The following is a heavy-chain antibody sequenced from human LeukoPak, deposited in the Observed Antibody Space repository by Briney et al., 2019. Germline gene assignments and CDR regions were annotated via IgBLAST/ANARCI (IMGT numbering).Heavy chain of an antibody. J-gene: IGHJ6*03. D-gene: IGHD3-22*01. CDR2: ISGSGGST. CDR3: AKGSDDSTGYYYSHYYYYMDV. CDR1: GFTFSSYA. V-gene: IGHV3-23*01. Sequence: PGGSLRLSCAASGFTFSSYAMNWVRQAPGEGLEWVSGISGSGGSTYYADSVKGRFTISRDNSKNTLYLQMSYLRAEDTAVYYCAKGSDDSTGYYYSHYYYYMDVWGKGTTVTVSS.